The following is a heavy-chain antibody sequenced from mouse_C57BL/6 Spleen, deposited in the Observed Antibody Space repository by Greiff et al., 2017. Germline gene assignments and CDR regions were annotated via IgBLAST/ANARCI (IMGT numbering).Heavy chain of an antibody. CDR3: ARRGSSPFDV. CDR2: INPGSGGT. J-gene: IGHJ1*03. D-gene: IGHD1-1*01. Sequence: QVQLQHSGAELVRPGTSVKVSCKASGYAFTNYLIEWVKQRPGQGLERIGVINPGSGGTNYNEKFKGKATLTADKSSSTAYMQRSSLTSEDSAVYVCARRGSSPFDVWGTGTTVTVSS. CDR1: GYAFTNYL. V-gene: IGHV1-54*01.